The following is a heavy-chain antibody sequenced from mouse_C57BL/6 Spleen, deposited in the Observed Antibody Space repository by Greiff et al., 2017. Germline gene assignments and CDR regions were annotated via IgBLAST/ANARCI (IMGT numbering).Heavy chain of an antibody. D-gene: IGHD4-1*01. CDR2: IDPANGNT. CDR3: ARLGEGYYYAMDY. Sequence: VQLQQSVAELVRPGASVKLSCTASGFNFKNTYMHWVKQRPEQGLEWIGRIDPANGNTKYAPKFQGKATITADTSSNTAYLQLSSLTSEDTAIYFCARLGEGYYYAMDYWGQGTSVTVSS. CDR1: GFNFKNTY. J-gene: IGHJ4*01. V-gene: IGHV14-3*01.